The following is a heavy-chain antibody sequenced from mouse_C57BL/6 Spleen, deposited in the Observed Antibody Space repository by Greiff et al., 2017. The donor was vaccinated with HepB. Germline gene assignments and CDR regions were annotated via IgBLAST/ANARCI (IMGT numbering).Heavy chain of an antibody. CDR1: GYAFSSSW. CDR3: ARQYYGFDAMDY. CDR2: IYPGDGDT. V-gene: IGHV1-82*01. D-gene: IGHD1-1*01. Sequence: QVQLQQSGPELVKPGASVKISCKASGYAFSSSWMNWVKQRPGKGLEWIGRIYPGDGDTNYNGKFKGKATLTADKSSSTAYMQLSSLTSEDSAVYFCARQYYGFDAMDYWGQGTSVTVSS. J-gene: IGHJ4*01.